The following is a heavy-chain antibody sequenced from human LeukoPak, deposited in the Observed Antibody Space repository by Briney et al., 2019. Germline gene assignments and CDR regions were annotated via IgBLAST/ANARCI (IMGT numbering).Heavy chain of an antibody. CDR2: INHSGST. CDR3: ARVSGGYSYGPMIFDY. Sequence: SETLSLTCAVYGGSFSGYYWSWIRQPPGKGLEWIGEINHSGSTNYNPSLKSRVTISVDTSKNQFSLKLSSVTAADPAVYYCARVSGGYSYGPMIFDYWGQGTLVTVSS. CDR1: GGSFSGYY. V-gene: IGHV4-34*01. J-gene: IGHJ4*02. D-gene: IGHD5-18*01.